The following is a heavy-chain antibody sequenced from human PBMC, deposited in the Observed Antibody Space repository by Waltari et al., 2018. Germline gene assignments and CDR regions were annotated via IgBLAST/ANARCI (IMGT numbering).Heavy chain of an antibody. CDR3: AIGRNPLYDYVWGSYRSNYYGMDV. CDR2: GNPHLGTA. V-gene: IGHV1-69*04. J-gene: IGHJ6*02. Sequence: QVQLVQSGAEVKEPGSSVRVSCKASGGSLSSYAISWVRQTPGQGLEWMGRGNPHLGTACYAQRCQGRVTILADRCTITAYMELRSLRSADTAVYYCAIGRNPLYDYVWGSYRSNYYGMDVWGRGTTVTVSS. D-gene: IGHD3-16*02. CDR1: GGSLSSYA.